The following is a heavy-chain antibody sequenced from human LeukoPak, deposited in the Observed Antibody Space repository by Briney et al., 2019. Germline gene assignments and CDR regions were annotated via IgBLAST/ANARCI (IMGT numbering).Heavy chain of an antibody. CDR1: GFTFSSYA. CDR2: ISGGGGST. Sequence: QAGGSLRLSCAASGFTFSSYAMNWVRQAPGKGLEWVSAISGGGGSTYYADSVKGRFTISRDNSKNTLYLQMNSLRAEDTAVYYCARDNDSRDPPHFDYWGQGTLVTVSS. J-gene: IGHJ4*02. D-gene: IGHD3-16*01. V-gene: IGHV3-23*01. CDR3: ARDNDSRDPPHFDY.